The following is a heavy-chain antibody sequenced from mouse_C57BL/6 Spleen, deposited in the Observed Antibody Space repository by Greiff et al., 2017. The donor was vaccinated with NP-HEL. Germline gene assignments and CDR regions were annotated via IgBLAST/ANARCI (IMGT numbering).Heavy chain of an antibody. V-gene: IGHV5-4*03. J-gene: IGHJ2*01. Sequence: EVMLVESGGGLVKPGGSLKLSCAASGFTFSSYAMSWVRQTPEKRLEWVATISDGGSYTYYPDNVKGRFTISRDNAKNNLYLQMSHLKSEDTAMYYCARGQIYYDYDGGFDYWGQGTTLTVSS. D-gene: IGHD2-4*01. CDR3: ARGQIYYDYDGGFDY. CDR2: ISDGGSYT. CDR1: GFTFSSYA.